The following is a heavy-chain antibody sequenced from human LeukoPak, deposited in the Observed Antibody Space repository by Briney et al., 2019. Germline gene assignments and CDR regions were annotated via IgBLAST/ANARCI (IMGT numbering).Heavy chain of an antibody. D-gene: IGHD3-10*01. V-gene: IGHV1-2*02. CDR2: IKPNSGGA. CDR1: GYTFTGYY. J-gene: IGHJ6*02. CDR3: ARRRKIRGVAGYYYYGMDV. Sequence: ASVKVSCKASGYTFTGYYMHWVRQAPGQGLEWMGWIKPNSGGANYAQKLQGRVTMTTDTSTSTAYMELRSLRSDDTAVYYCARRRKIRGVAGYYYYGMDVWGQRTTVTVSS.